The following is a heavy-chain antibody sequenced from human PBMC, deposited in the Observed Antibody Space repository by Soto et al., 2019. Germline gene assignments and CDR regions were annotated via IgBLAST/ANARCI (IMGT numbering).Heavy chain of an antibody. J-gene: IGHJ4*02. CDR2: ISYDGSNK. CDR3: AREVQGSSGCLDY. Sequence: QVQLVESGGGVVQPGRSLRLSCAASGFTFSSYAMHWVRQAPGKGLEWVAVISYDGSNKYYADSVKGRFTISRDNSKNTLYLQMNSLRAEDTAVYYCAREVQGSSGCLDYWGQGTLVTVSS. V-gene: IGHV3-30-3*01. D-gene: IGHD6-19*01. CDR1: GFTFSSYA.